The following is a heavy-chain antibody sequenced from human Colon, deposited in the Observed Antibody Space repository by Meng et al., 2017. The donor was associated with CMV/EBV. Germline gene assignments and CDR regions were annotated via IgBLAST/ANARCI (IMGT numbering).Heavy chain of an antibody. CDR1: YY. V-gene: IGHV4-34*01. CDR2: INHDGST. CDR3: AREGTLGGYCSSTSCYRNRPFDY. D-gene: IGHD2-2*01. J-gene: IGHJ4*02. Sequence: YYWSWIRQPPGKGLELIGAINHDGSTNYNLSLKSRVTLSVDTSKNQFSLNLTSVTAADTAVYYCAREGTLGGYCSSTSCYRNRPFDYWGQGTLVTVSS.